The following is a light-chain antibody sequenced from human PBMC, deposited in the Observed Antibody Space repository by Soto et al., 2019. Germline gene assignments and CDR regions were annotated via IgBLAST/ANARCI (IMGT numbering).Light chain of an antibody. Sequence: DIQMTQSPSTLSASVGDRVTITCRASQSVSTWLAWYQQKPAKAPKILIHDASSLESGVPSRFSGSASGTEFTLIINSLQAEDFATYYCQQYNTFLYTFGQGTKLEIK. CDR1: QSVSTW. V-gene: IGKV1-5*01. CDR2: DAS. CDR3: QQYNTFLYT. J-gene: IGKJ2*01.